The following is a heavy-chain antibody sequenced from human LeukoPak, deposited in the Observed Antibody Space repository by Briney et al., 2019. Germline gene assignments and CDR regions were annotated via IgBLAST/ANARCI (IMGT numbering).Heavy chain of an antibody. J-gene: IGHJ4*02. CDR2: IYPGDSDI. V-gene: IGHV5-51*01. CDR3: ARHGRGFDY. Sequence: GESLKIPCKGSGYSFTSYWIGWVRQMPGKGLEWMGIIYPGDSDIRYSPSFQGQVTISADRSIGTAYLQWISLEASDTAIYYCARHGRGFDYWGQGTLVTVPS. CDR1: GYSFTSYW.